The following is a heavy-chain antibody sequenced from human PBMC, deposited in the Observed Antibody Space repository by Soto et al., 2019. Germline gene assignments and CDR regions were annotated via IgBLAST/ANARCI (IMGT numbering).Heavy chain of an antibody. CDR1: GFSLSTSGVG. J-gene: IGHJ5*02. V-gene: IGHV2-5*02. CDR3: AHSSCIGGSCYGGGFGP. Sequence: QITLKESGPTLVKPTQTLTLTCTFSGFSLSTSGVGVGWIRQPPGKALEWLALIYWDDDKRYSPSLKSRLTSAKNTSENQVVLTMTNMDPVDTATYCCAHSSCIGGSCYGGGFGPWGQGTLVTVSS. CDR2: IYWDDDK. D-gene: IGHD2-15*01.